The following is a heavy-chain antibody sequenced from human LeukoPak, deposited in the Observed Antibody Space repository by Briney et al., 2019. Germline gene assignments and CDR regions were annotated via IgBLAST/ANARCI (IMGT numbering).Heavy chain of an antibody. CDR1: GFTVSSNF. Sequence: RGSLRLSCAASGFTVSSNFMSWVRQAPGKGLEWVSVIYSGGSTYYADSVKGRFTISRDNSKNTLYLQMNSLRVEDTAVYYCALGLVTDYWGQGTLVTVSS. J-gene: IGHJ4*02. CDR2: IYSGGST. V-gene: IGHV3-66*01. CDR3: ALGLVTDY. D-gene: IGHD3-9*01.